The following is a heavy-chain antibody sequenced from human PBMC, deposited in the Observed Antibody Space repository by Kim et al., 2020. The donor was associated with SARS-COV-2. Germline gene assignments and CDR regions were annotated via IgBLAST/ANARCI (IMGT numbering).Heavy chain of an antibody. CDR1: TFTFGNPKVW. D-gene: IGHD3-10*01. Sequence: GGSLRLSCVASTFTFGNPKVWMTWVRQAPGKGLEWVGHIKSNSDGGATGYAAPVKGRFIISRDDSTNTLYLQMNSLKTEDTAVYYCTTTWGSGSFPDYWGQGTLVTVSS. CDR2: IKSNSDGGAT. CDR3: TTTWGSGSFPDY. V-gene: IGHV3-15*01. J-gene: IGHJ4*02.